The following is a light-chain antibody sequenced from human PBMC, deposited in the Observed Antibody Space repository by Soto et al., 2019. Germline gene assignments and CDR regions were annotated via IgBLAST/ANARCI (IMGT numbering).Light chain of an antibody. J-gene: IGLJ2*01. CDR3: QAWDSNTVA. Sequence: SYELTQPPSVSVSPGQTATITCSGDKLGDKFASWYQQRPGRSPILVIYQDTKRPSGIPERFSGSNSGNTATLTISGTQAMDEADYYCQAWDSNTVAFGGATKLTVL. CDR1: KLGDKF. V-gene: IGLV3-1*01. CDR2: QDT.